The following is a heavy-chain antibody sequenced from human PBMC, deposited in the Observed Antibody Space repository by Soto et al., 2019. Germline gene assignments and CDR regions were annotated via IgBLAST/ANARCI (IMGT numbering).Heavy chain of an antibody. V-gene: IGHV2-5*02. CDR2: IYGDDDQ. J-gene: IGHJ3*02. Sequence: QITLKESGPTLVKPTQTLTLTCTFSGFSLSNSGVGVGWIRQAPGEALEWLALIYGDDDQRYSPSLRSRLIVTKDTSKNQVVLTMTNMDPVDTATYYCAHRGRWPRGGAYDIWGQGTMVTVSS. CDR1: GFSLSNSGVG. D-gene: IGHD4-17*01. CDR3: AHRGRWPRGGAYDI.